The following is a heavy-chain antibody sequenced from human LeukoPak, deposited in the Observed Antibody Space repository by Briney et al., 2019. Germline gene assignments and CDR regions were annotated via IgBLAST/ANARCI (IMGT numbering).Heavy chain of an antibody. CDR2: IYVTGNT. CDR3: ARVFLGYCASTSCSALRFDP. V-gene: IGHV4-31*03. Sequence: SQTLSLTCTVSGGSISSDYYYWSWIRQPPGKGLEWIGSIYVTGNTYYNPSLKSRLTISVDTSKNQFSLRMNSVTAADTAVYYCARVFLGYCASTSCSALRFDPWGQGTLVTVSS. J-gene: IGHJ5*02. D-gene: IGHD2-2*01. CDR1: GGSISSDYYY.